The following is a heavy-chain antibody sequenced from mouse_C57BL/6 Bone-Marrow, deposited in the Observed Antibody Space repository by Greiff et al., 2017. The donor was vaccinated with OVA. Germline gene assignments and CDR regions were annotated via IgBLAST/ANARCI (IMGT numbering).Heavy chain of an antibody. V-gene: IGHV1-64*01. CDR3: ARRGYYYGSPYYAMDY. CDR2: IHPNSGST. Sequence: QVHVKQPGAELVKPGASVKLSCKASGYTFTSYWMHWVKQRPGQGLEWIGMIHPNSGSTNYNEKFKSKATLTVDKSSSTAYMQLSSLTSEDSAVYYCARRGYYYGSPYYAMDYWGQGTSVTVSS. CDR1: GYTFTSYW. D-gene: IGHD1-1*01. J-gene: IGHJ4*01.